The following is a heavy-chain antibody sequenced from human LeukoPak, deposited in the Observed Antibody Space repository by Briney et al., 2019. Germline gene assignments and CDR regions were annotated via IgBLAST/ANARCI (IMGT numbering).Heavy chain of an antibody. CDR3: ARDSSTDYYDSSGYYFDY. V-gene: IGHV3-30*03. CDR1: GFTFSSYG. J-gene: IGHJ4*02. Sequence: GGSLRLSCAASGFTFSSYGMHWVRQAPGKGLEWVAVISYDGSNKYYADSVKGRFTISRDNSKNTLYLQMNSLRAEDTAVYYCARDSSTDYYDSSGYYFDYWGQGTLVTVSS. CDR2: ISYDGSNK. D-gene: IGHD3-22*01.